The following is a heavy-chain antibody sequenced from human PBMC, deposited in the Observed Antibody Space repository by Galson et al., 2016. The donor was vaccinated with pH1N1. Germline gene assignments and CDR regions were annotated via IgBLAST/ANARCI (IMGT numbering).Heavy chain of an antibody. CDR3: VRGGGLEGYNLLDS. J-gene: IGHJ4*02. CDR1: GFTFSDHY. CDR2: VRNKANGYTK. V-gene: IGHV3-72*01. Sequence: SLRLSCAASGFTFSDHYMDWVRQAPGEGLEWVGRVRNKANGYTKYYAASVKDRFTISRDDSKNSLYLQLNSLKTEDTAVYYCVRGGGLEGYNLLDSWGPGTLVTVSS. D-gene: IGHD5-24*01.